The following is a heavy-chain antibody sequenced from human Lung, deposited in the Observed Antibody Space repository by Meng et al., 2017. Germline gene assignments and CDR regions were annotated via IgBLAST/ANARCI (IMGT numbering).Heavy chain of an antibody. Sequence: QVQLVQSGAEVKKHGASVKVSCKASGYTFIRYGISWVRQAPGQGLEWMGWISTYNGNTNYAQKFQGRVTMTTDTSTSTAYMELRSLRSDDTAVYYCAVMGLYGDYDNWYFDLWGRGTLVTVSS. CDR1: GYTFIRYG. V-gene: IGHV1-18*01. D-gene: IGHD4-17*01. CDR3: AVMGLYGDYDNWYFDL. CDR2: ISTYNGNT. J-gene: IGHJ2*01.